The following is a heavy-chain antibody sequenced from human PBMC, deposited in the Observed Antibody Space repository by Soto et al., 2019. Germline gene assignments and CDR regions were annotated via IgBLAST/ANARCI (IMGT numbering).Heavy chain of an antibody. J-gene: IGHJ4*02. CDR1: GGSFSGYY. D-gene: IGHD3-22*01. Sequence: QVQLQQWGAGLLKPSETLSLTCAVYGGSFSGYYWSWIRQPTGKGLEWIGEINHSGSTNYNPSLKSRVTISVDTSKHQFSLKLSSVTAADTAVYYCARQKTGYDSSGRPFDYWGQGTLVTVSS. CDR3: ARQKTGYDSSGRPFDY. V-gene: IGHV4-34*01. CDR2: INHSGST.